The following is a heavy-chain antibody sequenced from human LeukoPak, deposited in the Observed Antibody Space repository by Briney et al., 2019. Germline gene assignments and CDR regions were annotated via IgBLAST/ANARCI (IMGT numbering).Heavy chain of an antibody. Sequence: PSETLSLTCTVSGGSITSSSYYWGWIRQAPGKGLEWVSYISSSSRTIYYADSVKGRFTISRVNAKNSLYLQMNSLRAEDTAVYYCARENDYGDNAFDIWDQGTMVTVSS. CDR3: ARENDYGDNAFDI. D-gene: IGHD4-17*01. V-gene: IGHV3-11*01. CDR2: ISSSSRTI. CDR1: GGSITSSSYY. J-gene: IGHJ3*02.